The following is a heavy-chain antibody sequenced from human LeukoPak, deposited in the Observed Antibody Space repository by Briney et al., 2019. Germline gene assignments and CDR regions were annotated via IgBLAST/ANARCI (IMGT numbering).Heavy chain of an antibody. J-gene: IGHJ4*02. D-gene: IGHD3-16*02. Sequence: GGSLRLSCAASGFIFSDNYMSWIRQAPGKGLEWVSYISSSGVTIYYADSVKGRFTISRDNAKNSLYLQMNSLRAEDTAVYYCATEWGNYDYVWGSYRPYYFDYWGQGTLVTVSS. V-gene: IGHV3-11*01. CDR3: ATEWGNYDYVWGSYRPYYFDY. CDR2: ISSSGVTI. CDR1: GFIFSDNY.